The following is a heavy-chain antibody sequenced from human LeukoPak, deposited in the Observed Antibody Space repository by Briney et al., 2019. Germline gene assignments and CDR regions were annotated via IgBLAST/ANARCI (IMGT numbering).Heavy chain of an antibody. V-gene: IGHV4-34*01. J-gene: IGHJ4*02. CDR2: INHSGST. Sequence: PSETLSLTCAVYGGSFSGYYWSWIRQPPGKGLEWNGEINHSGSTNYNPSLKSRVTMSVDTSKNQFSLKLSSVTAADTAVYYCARDSLQRLRLGELSFLRGQGTLVTVSS. CDR1: GGSFSGYY. D-gene: IGHD3-16*02. CDR3: ARDSLQRLRLGELSFL.